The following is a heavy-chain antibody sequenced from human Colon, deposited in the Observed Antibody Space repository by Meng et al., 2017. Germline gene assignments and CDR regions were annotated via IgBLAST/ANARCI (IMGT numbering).Heavy chain of an antibody. D-gene: IGHD1-26*01. CDR1: GFTFSSYW. CDR2: INSDGSST. V-gene: IGHV3-74*01. J-gene: IGHJ6*03. Sequence: ESRKISGAASGFTFSSYWMHWVRQAPGKGLVWVSRINSDGSSTTYADSVKGRFTISRDNAKNTLYLQMNSLRAEDTAVYYCARARSGSYYGDVWGQGTTVTVSS. CDR3: ARARSGSYYGDV.